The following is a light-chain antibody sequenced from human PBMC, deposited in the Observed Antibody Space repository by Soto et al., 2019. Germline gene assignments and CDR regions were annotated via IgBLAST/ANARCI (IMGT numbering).Light chain of an antibody. CDR3: CSYEGSSTSVV. Sequence: QSVLTQPASVSGSPGQSVTISCTGTSSDVGSYNLVSWYQQHPGKAPKLMIYEGSKRPSGVSNRFSGSKSGNTASLTISGLLAEDEEDYYCCSYEGSSTSVVFGGGTQLTVL. CDR1: SSDVGSYNL. J-gene: IGLJ2*01. CDR2: EGS. V-gene: IGLV2-23*01.